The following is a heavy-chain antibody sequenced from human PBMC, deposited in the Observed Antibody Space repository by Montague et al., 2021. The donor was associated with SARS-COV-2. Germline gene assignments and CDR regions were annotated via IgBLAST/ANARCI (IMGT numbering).Heavy chain of an antibody. Sequence: SETLSLTCTVSAGAIDNHYWSWIRQPPGKELEWIGYIYFSGAASYNPSLKSRVTISVDTSKNQFSLKLSSVTAADTAVYYCARDRERYDASDYSGVYYYYGMDFWGQGTTVTVSS. CDR1: AGAIDNHY. J-gene: IGHJ6*02. CDR2: IYFSGAA. V-gene: IGHV4-59*11. D-gene: IGHD3-22*01. CDR3: ARDRERYDASDYSGVYYYYGMDF.